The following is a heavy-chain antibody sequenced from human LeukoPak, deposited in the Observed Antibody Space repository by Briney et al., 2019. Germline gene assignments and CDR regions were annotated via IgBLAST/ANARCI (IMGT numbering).Heavy chain of an antibody. CDR3: ARIRIGPRITMIVVVPRYDAFDI. CDR1: CGSFSGYY. CDR2: INHSGST. Sequence: PSETLSLTCAVYCGSFSGYYWSWIRQPPGKGLEWIGEINHSGSTNYNPSLKSRVTISVDTSKNQFSLKLSSVTAADTAVYYCARIRIGPRITMIVVVPRYDAFDIWGQGTMVTVSS. J-gene: IGHJ3*02. V-gene: IGHV4-34*01. D-gene: IGHD3-22*01.